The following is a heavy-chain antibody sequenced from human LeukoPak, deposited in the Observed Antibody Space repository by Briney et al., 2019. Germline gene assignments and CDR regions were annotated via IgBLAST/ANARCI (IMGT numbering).Heavy chain of an antibody. CDR1: GFTFSSYA. J-gene: IGHJ4*02. Sequence: GGSLRLSCAASGFTFSSYAMSWVRQAPGKGLEWVSGVSGSGDSTYYADSVKGRFTISRDNAKNSLYLQMNSLRAEDTAAYYCARAGGAFDHWGQGTLVTVSS. CDR2: VSGSGDST. D-gene: IGHD3-10*01. CDR3: ARAGGAFDH. V-gene: IGHV3-23*01.